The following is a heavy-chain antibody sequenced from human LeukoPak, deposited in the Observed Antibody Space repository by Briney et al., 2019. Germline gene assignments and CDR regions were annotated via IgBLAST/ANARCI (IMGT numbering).Heavy chain of an antibody. J-gene: IGHJ6*02. CDR2: IIPICGTA. V-gene: IGHV1-69*13. Sequence: ASVKVSCTASGGTFSSYAISWVRQAPGQGLEWMGGIIPICGTANYAQKFQGRVTITADESTSTAYMELSSLRSEDTAVYYCARVGLSIIRRYQLQSPGHYYGMDVWGQGTTVTVSS. CDR3: ARVGLSIIRRYQLQSPGHYYGMDV. D-gene: IGHD2-2*01. CDR1: GGTFSSYA.